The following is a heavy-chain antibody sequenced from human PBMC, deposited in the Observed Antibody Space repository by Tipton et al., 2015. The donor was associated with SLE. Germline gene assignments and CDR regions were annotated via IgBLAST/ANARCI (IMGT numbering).Heavy chain of an antibody. CDR2: IHDSGAT. J-gene: IGHJ4*02. CDR1: GGSFRSGDYY. Sequence: TLSLTCTVSGGSFRSGDYYWSWIRTHPGKGLEWIGYIHDSGATFYTPSLRSRSAISVDTSQNQFSLRLTSATAADTAIYYCARHPGASFDFWGQGILVTVSS. V-gene: IGHV4-31*03. CDR3: ARHPGASFDF.